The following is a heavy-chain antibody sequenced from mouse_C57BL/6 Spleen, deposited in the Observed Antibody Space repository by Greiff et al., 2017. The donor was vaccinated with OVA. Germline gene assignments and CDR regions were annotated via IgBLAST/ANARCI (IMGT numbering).Heavy chain of an antibody. Sequence: EVQLQQSGPELVKPGASVKISCKASGYSFTGYYMNWVKQSPEKSLEWIGEINPSTGGTTYNQKFKAKATLTVDKSSSTAYMQLKSLTSDDSAVYYCARAYYDYPLYAMDYWGQGTSVTVSS. CDR2: INPSTGGT. D-gene: IGHD2-4*01. CDR1: GYSFTGYY. V-gene: IGHV1-42*01. J-gene: IGHJ4*01. CDR3: ARAYYDYPLYAMDY.